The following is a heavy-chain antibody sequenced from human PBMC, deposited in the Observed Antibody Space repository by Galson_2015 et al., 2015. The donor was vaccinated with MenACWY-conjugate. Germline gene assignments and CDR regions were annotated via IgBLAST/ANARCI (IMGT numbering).Heavy chain of an antibody. CDR1: GGTFSSYA. D-gene: IGHD2-2*01. Sequence: SVKVSCKASGGTFSSYAISWVRQAPGQGLEWMGRIIPILGIANYAQKFQGRVTITADKSTSTAYMELSSLRSEDTAVYYCARDKPARYQLEPYPVSNYYYYYGMDVWGQGTTVTVSS. CDR2: IIPILGIA. CDR3: ARDKPARYQLEPYPVSNYYYYYGMDV. V-gene: IGHV1-69*04. J-gene: IGHJ6*02.